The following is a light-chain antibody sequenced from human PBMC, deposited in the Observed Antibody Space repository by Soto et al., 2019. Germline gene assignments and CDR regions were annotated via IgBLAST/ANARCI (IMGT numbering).Light chain of an antibody. CDR2: EVT. J-gene: IGLJ1*01. Sequence: QSALTQPASVSGSPGPSITISCTGTSSDIGGHDFLSWYQQHTGKAPKLIICEVTNRPAGVYNRFSASKSGNTASLTISGLQTEHEADYYCMSYRRGVTLVFGTVTQHTVL. CDR1: SSDIGGHDF. CDR3: MSYRRGVTLV. V-gene: IGLV2-14*01.